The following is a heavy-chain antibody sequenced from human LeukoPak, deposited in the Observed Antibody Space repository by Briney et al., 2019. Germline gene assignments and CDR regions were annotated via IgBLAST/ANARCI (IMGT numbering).Heavy chain of an antibody. CDR2: VSDGGGAT. CDR3: AKAIGHEILAASRWYDP. J-gene: IGHJ5*02. D-gene: IGHD2-2*01. V-gene: IGHV3-23*01. CDR1: GFTFSTYA. Sequence: GGSLRLSCAASGFTFSTYAMAWVRQAPGKGLEWVSTVSDGGGATYHADSVKGRFTISRDNFKNTLYLQMNSLRVEDTAVYYCAKAIGHEILAASRWYDPWGQGTLVTVSS.